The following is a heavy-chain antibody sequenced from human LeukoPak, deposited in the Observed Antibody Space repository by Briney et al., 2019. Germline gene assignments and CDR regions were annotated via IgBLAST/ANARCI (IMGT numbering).Heavy chain of an antibody. CDR1: GFTFSTHA. Sequence: GGSLRLSCAASGFTFSTHAMHWVRQAPGKGLEWVAVISYGGSNKYYADSVKGRFTISRDNSKNTLYLQLDSLRDEDTAVYYCARDPYTYSSSWYGYFQYWGQGTLVTVSS. J-gene: IGHJ1*01. CDR2: ISYGGSNK. D-gene: IGHD6-13*01. CDR3: ARDPYTYSSSWYGYFQY. V-gene: IGHV3-30-3*01.